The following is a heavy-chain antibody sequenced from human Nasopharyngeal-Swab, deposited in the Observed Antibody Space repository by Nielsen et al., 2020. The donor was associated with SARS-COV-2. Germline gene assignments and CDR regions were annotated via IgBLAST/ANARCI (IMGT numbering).Heavy chain of an antibody. J-gene: IGHJ3*02. CDR2: IYYNGST. V-gene: IGHV4-59*01. D-gene: IGHD1-1*01. CDR3: ARAWNDSAFDI. Sequence: SETLSLTCTVSGGSISSYYWSWIRQPPGKGLEWIGYIYYNGSTNYNPSLKSRVTISVDTSKNQFSLKLSSVTAADTAVYYCARAWNDSAFDIWGQGTMVTVSS. CDR1: GGSISSYY.